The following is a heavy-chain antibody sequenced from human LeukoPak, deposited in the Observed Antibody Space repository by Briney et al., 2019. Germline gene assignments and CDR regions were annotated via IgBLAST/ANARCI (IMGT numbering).Heavy chain of an antibody. D-gene: IGHD2-15*01. CDR3: ARDRCSGGICYSFDQ. J-gene: IGHJ4*02. CDR2: ISSSGTYI. V-gene: IGHV3-21*01. Sequence: PGGSLRLSCAASGITVGNNYFSWVRQAPGKGLEWVSSISSSGTYIYYADSVKGRFTISRDNAKNSLYLQMNSLGAEDTAVYYCARDRCSGGICYSFDQWGQGTLVTVS. CDR1: GITVGNNY.